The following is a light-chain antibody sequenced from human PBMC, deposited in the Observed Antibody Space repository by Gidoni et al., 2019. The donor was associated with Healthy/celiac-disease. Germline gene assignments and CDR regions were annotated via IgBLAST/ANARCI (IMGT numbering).Light chain of an antibody. J-gene: IGKJ3*01. V-gene: IGKV3-15*01. CDR2: GAS. CDR3: QQYNNWPLT. Sequence: EIVMTQSPATLSVSPGERATLSCRASQSVSSTLAWYQQKPGQAPRLLIYGASTRATGIPAMFSGSGSGTEFTLTISSLQSEDFAVYYCQQYNNWPLTFGPGTQVDIK. CDR1: QSVSST.